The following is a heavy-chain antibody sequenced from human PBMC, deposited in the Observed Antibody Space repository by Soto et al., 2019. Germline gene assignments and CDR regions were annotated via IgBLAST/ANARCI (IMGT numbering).Heavy chain of an antibody. CDR2: ISSSTTYI. CDR3: ARRFKGLSTSNYYMDV. J-gene: IGHJ6*03. Sequence: EVQLVESGGGLVKPGGSLRLSCAASGFTFSSYSMNWVRQAPGQGLEWVSSISSSTTYIYYVDSVKGRFTISRDNAKNSLDLQMNSLRAEDTAVYYCARRFKGLSTSNYYMDVWGKETTVTVSS. CDR1: GFTFSSYS. V-gene: IGHV3-21*01.